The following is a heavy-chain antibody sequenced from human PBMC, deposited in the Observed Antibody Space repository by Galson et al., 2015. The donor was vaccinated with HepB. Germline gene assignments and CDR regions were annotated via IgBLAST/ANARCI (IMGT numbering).Heavy chain of an antibody. J-gene: IGHJ6*02. V-gene: IGHV1-3*01. Sequence: SVKVSCKASGYTFTSYAIHWVRQAPGQRLEWMGWINAGNGNTKYSQKFQGRVTVTSDTSASTAYMELNSLRSEDTAVYYCARELRSMVRGLSYRLWSWYGMDVWGQGTTVTVSS. CDR2: INAGNGNT. CDR3: ARELRSMVRGLSYRLWSWYGMDV. CDR1: GYTFTSYA. D-gene: IGHD3-10*01.